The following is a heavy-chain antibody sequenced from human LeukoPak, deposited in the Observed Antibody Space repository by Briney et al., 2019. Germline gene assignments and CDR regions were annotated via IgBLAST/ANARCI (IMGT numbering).Heavy chain of an antibody. CDR2: IYPGDSDI. D-gene: IGHD3-10*01. V-gene: IGHV5-51*01. J-gene: IGHJ6*02. CDR3: AKSRGSGSYYYHFYYAMDV. CDR1: GYSFTNFW. Sequence: PGESLKISCKGSGYSFTNFWIGWVRQMPGKGLEWMGIIYPGDSDIRYSPSFQGQVTISADKSISTAYLQWSSLKASDTAMYYCAKSRGSGSYYYHFYYAMDVWGQGTTVTVSS.